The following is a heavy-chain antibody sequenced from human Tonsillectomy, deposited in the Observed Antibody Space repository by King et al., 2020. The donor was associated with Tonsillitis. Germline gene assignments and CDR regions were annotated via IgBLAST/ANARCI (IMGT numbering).Heavy chain of an antibody. Sequence: VQLVESGGGVVQPGRSLRLSCAASGFTFSSYGMHWVRQAPGKGLEWVAVISYDGSNKYYADSVKGRFTISRDNSKNTLYLQMNSLRAEDTAVYYCAKEGRLWELLMWGQGTLVTVSS. V-gene: IGHV3-30*18. CDR3: AKEGRLWELLM. D-gene: IGHD1-26*01. J-gene: IGHJ4*02. CDR2: ISYDGSNK. CDR1: GFTFSSYG.